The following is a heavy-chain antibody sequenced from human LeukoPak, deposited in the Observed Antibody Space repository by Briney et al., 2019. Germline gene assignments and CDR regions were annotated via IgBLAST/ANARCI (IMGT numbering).Heavy chain of an antibody. CDR3: ARDGRAGSLFAY. J-gene: IGHJ4*02. D-gene: IGHD6-19*01. V-gene: IGHV4-59*01. CDR2: ISYSGST. Sequence: SETLSLTCTVSSGSINGYYWSWIRQPPGKGLEWVGYISYSGSTNYNPSLKSRVTISVDTSKSQFSLKLSSVTAADTAIYYCARDGRAGSLFAYWGQGTLVTVSS. CDR1: SGSINGYY.